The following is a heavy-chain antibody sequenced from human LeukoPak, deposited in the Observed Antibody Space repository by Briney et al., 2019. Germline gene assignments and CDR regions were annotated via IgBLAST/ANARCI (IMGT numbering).Heavy chain of an antibody. CDR3: ARHRGDYCYYGMDV. CDR1: GGSISSYY. Sequence: SETLSLTCTVSGGSISSYYWSWIRQPPGKGLEWIGYIYYSGSTNYNPSLKSRVTISVDTSKNQFSLKLSSVTAADTAVYYCARHRGDYCYYGMDVWGQGTTVTVSS. V-gene: IGHV4-59*08. CDR2: IYYSGST. J-gene: IGHJ6*02.